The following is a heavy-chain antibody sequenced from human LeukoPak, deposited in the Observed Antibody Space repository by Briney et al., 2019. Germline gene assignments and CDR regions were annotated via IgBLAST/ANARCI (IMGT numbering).Heavy chain of an antibody. J-gene: IGHJ4*02. CDR2: ISGSGGST. V-gene: IGHV3-23*01. CDR1: GFTFSNAW. CDR3: AKLGASSELYY. D-gene: IGHD1-26*01. Sequence: GGSLRLSCAASGFTFSNAWMSWVRQAPGKGLEWVSAISGSGGSTYYADSVKGRFTISRDNSKNTLYLQMNSLRAEDTAVYYCAKLGASSELYYWGQGTLVTVSS.